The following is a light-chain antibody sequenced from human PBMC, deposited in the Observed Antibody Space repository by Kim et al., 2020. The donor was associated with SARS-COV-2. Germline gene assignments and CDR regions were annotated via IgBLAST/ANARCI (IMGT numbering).Light chain of an antibody. CDR2: NDH. CDR1: RSNIGRTP. CDR3: TAWDDNLTGWV. Sequence: GQRVTISCSASRSNIGRTPLNWYQFLPGAAPKLLIYNDHQRPSGVPDRISGSKSGTSASLAISGLQSEDEADYYCTAWDDNLTGWVFGGGTKVTVL. V-gene: IGLV1-44*01. J-gene: IGLJ3*02.